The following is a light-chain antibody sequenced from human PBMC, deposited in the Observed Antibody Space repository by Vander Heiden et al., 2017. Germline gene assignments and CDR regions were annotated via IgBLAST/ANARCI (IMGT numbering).Light chain of an antibody. CDR2: VNRDGSH. V-gene: IGLV4-69*02. J-gene: IGLJ3*02. Sequence: LVLTPSPPASPSLGASVKITCSLSSGQSTYVIAWQQQQPGKGPRYLMKVNRDGSHSKGDGIQDRFGGSRSGAELYLTSSIHRSDEEADYYCQSWGTGIRVFGGGTKLTVL. CDR3: QSWGTGIRV. CDR1: SGQSTYV.